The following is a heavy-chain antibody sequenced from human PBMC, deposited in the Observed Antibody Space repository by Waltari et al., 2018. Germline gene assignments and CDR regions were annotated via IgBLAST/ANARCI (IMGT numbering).Heavy chain of an antibody. CDR1: GYTFTSYY. D-gene: IGHD2-2*02. CDR3: ARDLGYCSSTSCYNDAFDI. V-gene: IGHV1-46*01. J-gene: IGHJ3*02. CDR2: INPMGASK. Sequence: QVQLVQSGAEVKKPGASVKVSCKASGYTFTSYYMHWVRQAPGQGLEWMGTINPMGASKGYEQKFQGGVTMTRETSTSTVYMELSSLRSEDTAVYYCARDLGYCSSTSCYNDAFDIWGQGTMVTVSS.